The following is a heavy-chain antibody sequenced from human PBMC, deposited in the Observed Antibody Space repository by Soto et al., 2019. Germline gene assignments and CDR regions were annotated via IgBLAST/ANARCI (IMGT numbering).Heavy chain of an antibody. J-gene: IGHJ6*02. Sequence: GSLRLSCAASGFTFSSYGMHWVRQAPGKGLKWVAVISYDGSNKYYADSVKGRFTNSRDNSKNTLYLQMNSLRAEDTAVYYCAKDHAYDFWSGYYGHYYYGMDVWGQGTTVTVSS. CDR2: ISYDGSNK. V-gene: IGHV3-30*18. D-gene: IGHD3-3*01. CDR1: GFTFSSYG. CDR3: AKDHAYDFWSGYYGHYYYGMDV.